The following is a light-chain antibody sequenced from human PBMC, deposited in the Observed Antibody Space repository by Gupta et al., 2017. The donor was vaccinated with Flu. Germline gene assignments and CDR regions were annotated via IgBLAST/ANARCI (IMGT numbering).Light chain of an antibody. CDR3: MQGAHWPWA. CDR2: LVS. CDR1: QSLVYSEGSTI. J-gene: IGKJ1*01. V-gene: IGKV2-30*01. Sequence: ISCRVSQSLVYSEGSTILHWLQQRPGQSARRLIYLVSHRESGVPDKFSGSGSGTEFTLKISRVEAEDVGVYFCMQGAHWPWAFGQGTKVEIK.